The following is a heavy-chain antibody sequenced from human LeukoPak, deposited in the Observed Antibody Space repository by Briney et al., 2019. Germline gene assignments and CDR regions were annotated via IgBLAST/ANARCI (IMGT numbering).Heavy chain of an antibody. J-gene: IGHJ4*02. CDR2: INTGNGNT. V-gene: IGHV1-3*04. CDR3: ARDLGVLIATFDY. CDR1: GYTFTSYA. D-gene: IGHD2-21*01. Sequence: GASVKVSCKASGYTFTSYAMHWVRQAPGQRLEWLGWINTGNGNTKYSQKFQGRVTITRDTSATIAYMELSSLTSEDTAVYYCARDLGVLIATFDYWGQGTLVTVSS.